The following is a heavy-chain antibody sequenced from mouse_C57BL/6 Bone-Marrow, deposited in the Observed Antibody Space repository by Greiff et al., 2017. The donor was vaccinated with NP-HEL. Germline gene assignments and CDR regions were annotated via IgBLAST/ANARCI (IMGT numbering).Heavy chain of an antibody. V-gene: IGHV1-15*01. CDR2: IDPETGGT. Sequence: QVQLKESGAELVRPGASVTLSCKASGYTFPDYEMHWVKQTPVHGLEWIGAIDPETGGTAYNQKFKGKAILTADKSSSTAYMELRSLTSEDSAVYYCTDYGPAWFAYWGQGTLVTVSA. J-gene: IGHJ3*01. CDR1: GYTFPDYE. CDR3: TDYGPAWFAY. D-gene: IGHD2-4*01.